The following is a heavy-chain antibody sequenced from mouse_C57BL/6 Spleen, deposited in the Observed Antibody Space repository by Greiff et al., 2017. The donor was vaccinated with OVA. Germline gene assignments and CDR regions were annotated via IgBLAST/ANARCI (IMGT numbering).Heavy chain of an antibody. J-gene: IGHJ1*03. D-gene: IGHD2-1*01. CDR1: GFTFSSYA. V-gene: IGHV5-4*01. CDR2: ISDGGSYT. CDR3: AREEVYYGNYGYFDV. Sequence: EVQVVESGGGLVKPGGSLKLSCAASGFTFSSYAMSWVRQTPETRLEWVATISDGGSYTYYPDNVKGRFTISRDNAKNNLYLQMSHLKSEDTAMYYCAREEVYYGNYGYFDVWGTGTTVTVSS.